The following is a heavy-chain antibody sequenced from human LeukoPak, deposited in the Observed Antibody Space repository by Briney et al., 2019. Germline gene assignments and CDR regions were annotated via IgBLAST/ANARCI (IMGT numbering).Heavy chain of an antibody. CDR2: ISGSGGST. D-gene: IGHD5-18*01. V-gene: IGHV3-23*01. CDR3: ASRIKYSYGAQY. CDR1: GFTFSSYA. Sequence: PGGSLRLSCAASGFTFSSYAMSWVRQAPGKGLEWVSAISGSGGSTYYADSVKGRFTISRDNSKNTLYLQMNSLRAEDTAVYYCASRIKYSYGAQYWGQGTLVTVSS. J-gene: IGHJ4*02.